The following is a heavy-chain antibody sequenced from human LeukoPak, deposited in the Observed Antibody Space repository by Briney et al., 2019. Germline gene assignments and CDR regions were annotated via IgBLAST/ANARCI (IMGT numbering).Heavy chain of an antibody. D-gene: IGHD5-18*01. V-gene: IGHV4-61*01. CDR3: ARLTDLDTAMVFDY. CDR1: GGSISNSHYY. CDR2: IYYSGST. Sequence: PSETLSLTCTVSGGSISNSHYYWSWIRQPPGKGLEWIGYIYYSGSTNYNPSLKSRVTISVDTSKNQFSLKLSSVTAADTAVYYCARLTDLDTAMVFDYWGQGTLVTVSS. J-gene: IGHJ4*02.